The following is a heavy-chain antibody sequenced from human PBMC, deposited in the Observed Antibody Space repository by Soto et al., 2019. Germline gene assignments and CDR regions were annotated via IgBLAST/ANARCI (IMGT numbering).Heavy chain of an antibody. CDR2: ISYDGSNK. Sequence: GGSLRLSCAASGFTFSSYAMHWVRQAPGKGLEWVAVISYDGSNKYYADSVKGRFTISRDNSKNTLYLQMNSLRAEDTAVYYCARVGRGDIVVVPAAMRGGNWFDPWGQGTLVTVSS. V-gene: IGHV3-30-3*01. D-gene: IGHD2-2*01. CDR1: GFTFSSYA. CDR3: ARVGRGDIVVVPAAMRGGNWFDP. J-gene: IGHJ5*02.